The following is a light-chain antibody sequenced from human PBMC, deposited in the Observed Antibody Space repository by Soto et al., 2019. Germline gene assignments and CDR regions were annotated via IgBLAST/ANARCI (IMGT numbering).Light chain of an antibody. CDR2: DAS. CDR1: QGISRF. CDR3: QQLFDSPIT. V-gene: IGKV1-9*01. Sequence: DIQLTQSPSFLSASVGDRVTITCRASQGISRFLAWYQQKPGKTPNLLIYDASTLQRGVPSRFSATVSGTEFSLTITSLQPEDFATYYCQQLFDSPITFGQGTRLEIK. J-gene: IGKJ5*01.